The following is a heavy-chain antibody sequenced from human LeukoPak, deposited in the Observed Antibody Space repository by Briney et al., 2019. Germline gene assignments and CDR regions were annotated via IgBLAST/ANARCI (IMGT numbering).Heavy chain of an antibody. J-gene: IGHJ6*03. CDR3: AREGSVGQPGQSPYYYYYYMDV. V-gene: IGHV4-59*01. CDR1: GGSINGYY. CDR2: VYYVGRV. Sequence: SETLSLTCTVSGGSINGYYWSWIRQAPGKGLEWIGYVYYVGRVYYNPSLNSRVDISIGRSKNQFSLNLNSVTTADTAVYYCAREGSVGQPGQSPYYYYYYMDVWGKGTTVTVSS. D-gene: IGHD3-10*01.